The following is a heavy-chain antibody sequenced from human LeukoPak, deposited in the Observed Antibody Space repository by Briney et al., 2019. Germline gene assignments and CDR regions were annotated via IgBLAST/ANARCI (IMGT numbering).Heavy chain of an antibody. Sequence: PSETLSLTCTVSGGSISSGGYYWSWIRQPPGKGLEWIGYIYHSGSTYYNPSLKSRVTISVDRSKNQFSLKLSSVTAADTAVYYCAREPSIVGAAEAYWGQGTLVTVSS. D-gene: IGHD1-26*01. V-gene: IGHV4-30-2*01. J-gene: IGHJ4*02. CDR2: IYHSGST. CDR3: AREPSIVGAAEAY. CDR1: GGSISSGGYY.